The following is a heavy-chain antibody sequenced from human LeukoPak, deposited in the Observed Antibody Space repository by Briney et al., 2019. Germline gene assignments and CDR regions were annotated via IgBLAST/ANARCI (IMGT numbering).Heavy chain of an antibody. D-gene: IGHD6-13*01. Sequence: GGSLRPSCAASGFTFSSYAMSWVRQAPGKGLEWVSAISGSGGSTYYADSVKGRFTISRDNSKNTLYLQMNSLRAEDTAVYYCAKALADYYYYYGMDVWGQGTTVTVSS. V-gene: IGHV3-23*01. CDR3: AKALADYYYYYGMDV. CDR1: GFTFSSYA. J-gene: IGHJ6*02. CDR2: ISGSGGST.